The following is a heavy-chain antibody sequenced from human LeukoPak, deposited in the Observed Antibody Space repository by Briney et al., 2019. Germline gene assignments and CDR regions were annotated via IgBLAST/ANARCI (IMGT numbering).Heavy chain of an antibody. D-gene: IGHD6-13*01. CDR3: ARDSAAGHY. CDR1: GGSISSGSYY. CDR2: IYSSGSS. V-gene: IGHV4-61*02. J-gene: IGHJ4*02. Sequence: SQTLSPTCTVSGGSISSGSYYWSWIRQPAGKGLEWIGRIYSSGSSNYNPSLKSRITISVDTSKNQFSLKLRSVTAADTAVYYCARDSAAGHYWGQGTLVTVSS.